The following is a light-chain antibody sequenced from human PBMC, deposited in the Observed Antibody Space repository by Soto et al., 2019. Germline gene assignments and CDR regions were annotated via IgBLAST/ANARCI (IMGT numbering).Light chain of an antibody. Sequence: EVGITQSPSTLSVSPGERATLSCRASESVSSNLAWYQQKPGQAPRLLIYDASNRATGIPARFSGSGSGTDFTLTISSLEPEDFAVYYCQQRSNWPPTTLGQGTLLEI. J-gene: IGKJ5*01. CDR3: QQRSNWPPTT. CDR2: DAS. CDR1: ESVSSN. V-gene: IGKV3-11*01.